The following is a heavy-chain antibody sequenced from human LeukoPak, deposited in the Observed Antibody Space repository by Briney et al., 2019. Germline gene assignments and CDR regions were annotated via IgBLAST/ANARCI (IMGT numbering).Heavy chain of an antibody. J-gene: IGHJ5*02. V-gene: IGHV3-30*04. Sequence: GGSLRLSCAASGFTFSSYAMHWVRQAPAKGLEWEAVISYDGSNKYYADSVKGRFTISRDNSKNTLDLQMNSLRAEDTAVYYCGREANIVVVPATGGFDPWGQGTLVTVSS. CDR2: ISYDGSNK. CDR1: GFTFSSYA. D-gene: IGHD2-2*01. CDR3: GREANIVVVPATGGFDP.